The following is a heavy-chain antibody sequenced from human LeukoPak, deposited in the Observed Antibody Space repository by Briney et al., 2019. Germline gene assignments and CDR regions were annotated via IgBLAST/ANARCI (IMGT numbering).Heavy chain of an antibody. V-gene: IGHV1-2*02. D-gene: IGHD3-22*01. CDR2: INPNSGGT. Sequence: ASVKVSCKASGYTFTGYYMHWVRQAPGQGLECMGWINPNSGGTNYAQKFQGRVTMTRETSISTAYMDLSRLRSDDTAVYYCASSYDSSGYYYFDAFDIWGQGTMVTVSS. CDR1: GYTFTGYY. J-gene: IGHJ3*02. CDR3: ASSYDSSGYYYFDAFDI.